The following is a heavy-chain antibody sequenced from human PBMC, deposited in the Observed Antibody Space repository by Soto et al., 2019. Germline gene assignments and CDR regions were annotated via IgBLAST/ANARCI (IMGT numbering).Heavy chain of an antibody. V-gene: IGHV3-30*18. CDR3: AKEAGGLDY. CDR2: ISYDGSNK. D-gene: IGHD3-10*01. CDR1: GFTFSSYG. J-gene: IGHJ4*02. Sequence: GGSLRLSCAASGFTFSSYGMHWVRQAPGKGLEWVAVISYDGSNKYYADSVKGRFTISRDNSKNTLYLQMNSLRAEDTAVYYCAKEAGGLDYWGQGTLVTVSS.